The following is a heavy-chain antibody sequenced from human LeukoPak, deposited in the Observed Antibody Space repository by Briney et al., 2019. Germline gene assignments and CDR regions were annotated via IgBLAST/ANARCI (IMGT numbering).Heavy chain of an antibody. CDR1: GGTFSSYA. V-gene: IGHV1-69*13. D-gene: IGHD1-26*01. Sequence: RASVKVSCKASGGTFSSYAISWVRQAPGQGLEWMGGIIPIFGTANYAQKFRGRVTITADESTSTAYMELSSLRSEDTAVYYCARERESGSYRYFDYWGQGTLVTVSS. CDR2: IIPIFGTA. CDR3: ARERESGSYRYFDY. J-gene: IGHJ4*02.